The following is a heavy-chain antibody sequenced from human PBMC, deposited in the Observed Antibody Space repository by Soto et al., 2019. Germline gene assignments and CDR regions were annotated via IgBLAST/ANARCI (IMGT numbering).Heavy chain of an antibody. V-gene: IGHV3-30*18. Sequence: QVQLVESGGGVVQPGRSLRLSCAASGFTFSSYGMHWVRQAPGKGLEWVAVISYDGSNKYYADYVKGRFTISRDNSKNTLYLQMNSLRAEDTAVYYCAKDYDFWSSYSDAFDIWGQGTMVTVSS. J-gene: IGHJ3*02. CDR3: AKDYDFWSSYSDAFDI. D-gene: IGHD3-3*01. CDR2: ISYDGSNK. CDR1: GFTFSSYG.